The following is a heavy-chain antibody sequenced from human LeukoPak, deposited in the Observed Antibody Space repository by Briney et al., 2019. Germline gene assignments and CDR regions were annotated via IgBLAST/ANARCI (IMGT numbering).Heavy chain of an antibody. CDR3: ARGPWLGFSRHYFDY. Sequence: PSETLSLTCAVYGGSFSGYHWSWIRQPPGKGLEWIGEINHSGSTNYNPSLKSRVTISVDTSKNQFSLKLSSVTAADTAVYYCARGPWLGFSRHYFDYWGQGTLVTVSS. V-gene: IGHV4-34*01. D-gene: IGHD2/OR15-2a*01. CDR1: GGSFSGYH. CDR2: INHSGST. J-gene: IGHJ4*02.